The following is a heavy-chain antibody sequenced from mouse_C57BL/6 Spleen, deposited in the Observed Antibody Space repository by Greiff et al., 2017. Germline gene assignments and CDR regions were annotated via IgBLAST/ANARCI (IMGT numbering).Heavy chain of an antibody. D-gene: IGHD2-1*01. CDR1: GYTFTSYW. J-gene: IGHJ3*01. CDR2: IDPSDSYT. Sequence: VKLQQPGAELVMPGASVKLSCKASGYTFTSYWMHWVKQRPGQGLEWIGEIDPSDSYTNYNQKFKGKSTLTVDKSSSTAYMQLSSLTSEDSAVYYCARSGYGNYGGFAYWGQGTLVTVSA. CDR3: ARSGYGNYGGFAY. V-gene: IGHV1-69*01.